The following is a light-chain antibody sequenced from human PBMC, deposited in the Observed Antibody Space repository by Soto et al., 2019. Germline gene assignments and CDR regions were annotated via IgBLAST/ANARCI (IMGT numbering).Light chain of an antibody. CDR1: QSISSW. CDR3: QQYNNYLWT. CDR2: KAS. V-gene: IGKV1-5*03. J-gene: IGKJ1*01. Sequence: DIQMTQSPSTLSASVGDRVTMACRASQSISSWLAWYQQKPGKAPKLLIYKASSLESGVPSRFSGSGSGTEFTLTISSLQPDDFATYYCQQYNNYLWTFGQGTNVEIK.